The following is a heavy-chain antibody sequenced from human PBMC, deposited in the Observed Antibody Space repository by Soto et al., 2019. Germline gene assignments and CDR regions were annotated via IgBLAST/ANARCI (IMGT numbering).Heavy chain of an antibody. CDR1: GYTFTTYA. Sequence: AASVKVSCKPSGYTFTTYALHWVRQAPGQRLEWMGWINPDNGNTKYSQKFQARVSMTRDTSASTVYMELNSLRSEDSAVYYCAREGDNIWGSYRFFDYWGQGTLVTVSS. CDR2: INPDNGNT. V-gene: IGHV1-3*01. J-gene: IGHJ4*02. D-gene: IGHD3-16*02. CDR3: AREGDNIWGSYRFFDY.